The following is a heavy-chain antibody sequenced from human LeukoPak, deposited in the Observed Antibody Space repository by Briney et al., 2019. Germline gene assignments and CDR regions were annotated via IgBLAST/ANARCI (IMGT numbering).Heavy chain of an antibody. V-gene: IGHV4-59*08. CDR3: ARRRRGIGCSGGSCYYFDY. D-gene: IGHD2-15*01. CDR1: GGSIRSYY. J-gene: IGHJ4*02. Sequence: PSETLSLTCTVSGGSIRSYYWSWIRQPPGKGLEWIGYIYYSGSTNYNPSLKSRVTISVDTSKNQFSLKLSSVTAADTAVYYCARRRRGIGCSGGSCYYFDYWGQGTLVTVSS. CDR2: IYYSGST.